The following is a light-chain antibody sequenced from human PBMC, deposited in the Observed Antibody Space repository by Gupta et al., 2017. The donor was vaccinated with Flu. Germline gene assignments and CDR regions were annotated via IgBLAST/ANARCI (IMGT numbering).Light chain of an antibody. V-gene: IGLV2-23*01. J-gene: IGLJ3*02. CDR3: CSYAGSSTWV. CDR2: EGS. CDR1: SSNVGTYNL. Sequence: QSPLTQPASVSGSPGQAITISCTGTSSNVGTYNLVSWYQHHPGKAHKLIIYEGSNRPSGISTRFSGSTSGTTASLTSSGLQAEDEADYYCCSYAGSSTWVFGGGTKLTVL.